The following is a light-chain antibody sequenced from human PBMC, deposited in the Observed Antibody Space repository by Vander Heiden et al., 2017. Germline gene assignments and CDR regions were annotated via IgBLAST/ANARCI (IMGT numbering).Light chain of an antibody. J-gene: IGLJ7*01. V-gene: IGLV3-21*02. CDR3: QVWDSSTAV. CDR2: DDS. CDR1: NIGSKS. Sequence: SYVLTQPPSVSVAPGQTARITCGGTNIGSKSVHWYQQKPGQALVLVVYDDSDRPSAIPERFSGSNSGNTATLTISRGEAGDEADYYCQVWDSSTAVFGGGTKLTVL.